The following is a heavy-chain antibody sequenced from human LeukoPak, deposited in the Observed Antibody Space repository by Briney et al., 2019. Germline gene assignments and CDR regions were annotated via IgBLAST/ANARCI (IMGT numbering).Heavy chain of an antibody. CDR2: INPNSGGT. Sequence: ASVKVSCKASGYTFTGYYIHWVRQAPGQGLEWMGRINPNSGGTNYAQKFQGRVTMTRDTSVSTAYMDLGRLRSDDTAVYYCASGANVDTSMASYYFDYWGQGTLVTVPS. CDR3: ASGANVDTSMASYYFDY. V-gene: IGHV1-2*02. J-gene: IGHJ4*02. CDR1: GYTFTGYY. D-gene: IGHD5-18*01.